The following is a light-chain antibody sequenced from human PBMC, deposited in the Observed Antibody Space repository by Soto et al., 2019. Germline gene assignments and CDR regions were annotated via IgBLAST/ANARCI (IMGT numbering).Light chain of an antibody. J-gene: IGKJ2*01. V-gene: IGKV1-16*02. CDR2: GAS. CDR3: QQYHNYPFT. CDR1: QGISNH. Sequence: DIQMTQSPSSLFASVGDRVTITCRASQGISNHLAWFQQKPGKAPKSLIYGASNLQSGVPLKFSGSGSGTDFTLTISTLQPEDFATYYCQQYHNYPFTFGQGTKLEI.